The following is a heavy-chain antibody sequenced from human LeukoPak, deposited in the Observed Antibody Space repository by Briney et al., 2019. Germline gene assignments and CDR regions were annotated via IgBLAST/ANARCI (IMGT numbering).Heavy chain of an antibody. CDR2: ISSSGSTI. Sequence: PGGSLRLSCAASGFTFSSYAMNWVRQAPGKGLDWVSYISSSGSTIYYADSVKGRFTISRDNAKNSLYLQMNSLRAEDTSVYYCARDTREGYNYLFAYWGQGTLVTVSS. CDR3: ARDTREGYNYLFAY. J-gene: IGHJ4*02. V-gene: IGHV3-48*03. CDR1: GFTFSSYA. D-gene: IGHD5-24*01.